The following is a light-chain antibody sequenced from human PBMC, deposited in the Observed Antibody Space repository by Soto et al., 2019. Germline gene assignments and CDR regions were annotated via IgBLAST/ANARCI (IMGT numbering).Light chain of an antibody. CDR3: QQRSNWPSIT. CDR1: QSVSSY. CDR2: DAS. Sequence: IVLTQSPDTLSLSPGERATLSCMASQSVSSYLAWYQQKPGQAPRLLIHDASNRATGIPARFSGSGSGTDFTLTISSLEPEDFAVYYCQQRSNWPSITFGQGTRLEIK. V-gene: IGKV3-11*01. J-gene: IGKJ5*01.